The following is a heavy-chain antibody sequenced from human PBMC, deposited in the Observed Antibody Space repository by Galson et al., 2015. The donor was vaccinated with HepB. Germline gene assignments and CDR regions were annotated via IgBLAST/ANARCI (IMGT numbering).Heavy chain of an antibody. D-gene: IGHD4-23*01. J-gene: IGHJ3*02. V-gene: IGHV3-30-3*01. CDR2: ISYDGSNK. Sequence: SLRLSCAASGFTFSSYAMHWVRQAPGKGLEWVAVISYDGSNKYYADSVKGRFTISRDNSKNTLYLQMNSLRAEDTAVYYCAREREGYGGNWGGYAFDIWGQGTMVTVSS. CDR3: AREREGYGGNWGGYAFDI. CDR1: GFTFSSYA.